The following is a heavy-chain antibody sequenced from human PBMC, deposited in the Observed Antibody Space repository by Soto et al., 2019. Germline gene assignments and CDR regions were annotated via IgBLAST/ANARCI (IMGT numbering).Heavy chain of an antibody. CDR3: AKKVNSGSGSQYFDY. CDR1: GFTFNSYS. D-gene: IGHD3-10*01. Sequence: GGSLRLSCAASGFTFNSYSMSWVRQAPGKGLEWVSGFRSSGDDGTTYCADSVKGRFTISRDNSKNTLFLQMKSLRAEDTAIYYCAKKVNSGSGSQYFDYWGQGTLVTVSS. V-gene: IGHV3-23*01. J-gene: IGHJ4*02. CDR2: FRSSGDDGTT.